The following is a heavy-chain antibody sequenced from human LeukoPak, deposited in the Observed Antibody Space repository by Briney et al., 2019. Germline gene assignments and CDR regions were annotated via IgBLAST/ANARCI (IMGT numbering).Heavy chain of an antibody. V-gene: IGHV3-23*01. CDR1: GFTSRSHA. CDR3: AKDFRIGYSAHFDY. D-gene: IGHD2-21*01. J-gene: IGHJ4*02. Sequence: PGGSLRLSCVGSGFTSRSHAMSWVRQAPEKGLEFVSGIYENGGTTYYADSVKGRFSISRDNSKNTLYLQMDSLRGEDTAVYYCAKDFRIGYSAHFDYWDQGALVTVSS. CDR2: IYENGGTT.